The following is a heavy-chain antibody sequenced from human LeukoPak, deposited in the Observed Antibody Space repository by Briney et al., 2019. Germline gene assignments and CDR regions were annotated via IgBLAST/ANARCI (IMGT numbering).Heavy chain of an antibody. Sequence: ASVKVSCKASGYTFTSYDINWVRQATGQGLEWMGWMNPNSGNTGYAQKFQGRVTITRNTSISTAYMELSSLRSEDTAVYYCARDGYGPNWFDPWGQGTLVTVSS. CDR1: GYTFTSYD. CDR3: ARDGYGPNWFDP. CDR2: MNPNSGNT. V-gene: IGHV1-8*03. J-gene: IGHJ5*02. D-gene: IGHD5-18*01.